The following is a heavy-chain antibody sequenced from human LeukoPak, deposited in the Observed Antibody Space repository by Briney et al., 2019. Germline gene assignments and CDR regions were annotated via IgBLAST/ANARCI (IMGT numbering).Heavy chain of an antibody. V-gene: IGHV3-74*01. CDR2: INSDGSST. CDR1: GFTFSSYW. CDR3: ARKSGSWYYFDY. D-gene: IGHD6-13*01. J-gene: IGHJ4*02. Sequence: GGSLRLSCAASGFTFSSYWMHWVRQAPGKGLVWVSRINSDGSSTSYADSVKGRFTISRDNSKNTLYLQMNSLRAEDTAVYYCARKSGSWYYFDYWGQGTLVTVSS.